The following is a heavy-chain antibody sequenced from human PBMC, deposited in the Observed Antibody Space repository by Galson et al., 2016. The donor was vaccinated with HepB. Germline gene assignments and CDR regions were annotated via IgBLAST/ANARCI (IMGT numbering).Heavy chain of an antibody. D-gene: IGHD3-22*01. CDR1: GYSFTSYW. CDR3: ARHRYYYDSSGYYYALGY. V-gene: IGHV5-10-1*01. CDR2: IDPSDSYT. J-gene: IGHJ4*02. Sequence: GAEVKKPGESLRISCKGSGYSFTSYWISWVRQMPGKGLEWMGRIDPSDSYTNYSPSFQGHVTISADKSMSTAYLQWSILKASDTAMYYCARHRYYYDSSGYYYALGYWGQGTLVTVSS.